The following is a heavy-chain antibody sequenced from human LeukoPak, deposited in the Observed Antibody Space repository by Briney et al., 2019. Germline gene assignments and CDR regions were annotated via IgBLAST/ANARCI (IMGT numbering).Heavy chain of an antibody. CDR3: ARDRTTVTTPIA. V-gene: IGHV3-23*03. Sequence: PGGSLRLSCAASGFTFSSYVMSWVRQPPGKGLEWVSIINTNGRTTYYADSVKGRFTISRDNSKNTLYLQMNSLRAEDTAIYYCARDRTTVTTPIAWGQGTLVTVSS. CDR2: INTNGRTT. CDR1: GFTFSSYV. D-gene: IGHD4-17*01. J-gene: IGHJ5*02.